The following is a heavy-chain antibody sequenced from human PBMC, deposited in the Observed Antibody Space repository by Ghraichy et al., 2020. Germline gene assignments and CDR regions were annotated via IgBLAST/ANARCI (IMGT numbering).Heavy chain of an antibody. V-gene: IGHV1-69*01. CDR2: IIPIFGTA. Sequence: EKKGGIIPIFGTANYAQKFQGRVTIAADESTSTAYMELSSLRSEDTAVYYCARGDGYNYWSSYWGQGTLV. D-gene: IGHD5-24*01. J-gene: IGHJ4*02. CDR3: ARGDGYNYWSSY.